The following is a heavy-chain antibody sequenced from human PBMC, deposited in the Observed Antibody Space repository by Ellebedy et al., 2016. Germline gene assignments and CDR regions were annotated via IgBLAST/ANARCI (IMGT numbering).Heavy chain of an antibody. V-gene: IGHV1-24*01. D-gene: IGHD6-19*01. Sequence: ASVKVSXKASGYTFTSYYMHWVRQAPGKGLEWMGGFDPEDGETIYAQKFQGRVTMTEDTSTDTAYMELSSLRSEDTAVYYCATRIAVAGTPGNWYFDLWGRGTLVTVSS. CDR2: FDPEDGET. J-gene: IGHJ2*01. CDR3: ATRIAVAGTPGNWYFDL. CDR1: GYTFTSYY.